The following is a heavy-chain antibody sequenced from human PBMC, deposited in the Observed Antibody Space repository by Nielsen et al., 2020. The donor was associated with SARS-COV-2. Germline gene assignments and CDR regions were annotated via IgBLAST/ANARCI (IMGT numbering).Heavy chain of an antibody. D-gene: IGHD6-19*01. CDR3: AREYSSGWYIQFDY. J-gene: IGHJ4*02. Sequence: GESLKISCAASGFTFSSYAMHWVRQAPGKGLEWVAVISYDGSNKYYADSVKGRFTISRDNSKNTLYLQMNSLRAEDTAVYYCAREYSSGWYIQFDYWGRGTLVTVSS. CDR1: GFTFSSYA. CDR2: ISYDGSNK. V-gene: IGHV3-30*04.